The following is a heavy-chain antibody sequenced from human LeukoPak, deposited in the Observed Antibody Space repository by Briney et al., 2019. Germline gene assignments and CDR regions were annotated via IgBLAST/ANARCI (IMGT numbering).Heavy chain of an antibody. V-gene: IGHV3-48*01. Sequence: GGSLRLSCAASGFTFSSYSMNWVRQAPGKGLEWVSYISSSSSTIYYADSVKGRFTISRDNAKNSLYLQMNSLRAEDTAVYYCAHLRIFGVPSIPEEDYWGQGTLVTVSS. CDR1: GFTFSSYS. J-gene: IGHJ4*02. CDR3: AHLRIFGVPSIPEEDY. CDR2: ISSSSSTI. D-gene: IGHD3-3*01.